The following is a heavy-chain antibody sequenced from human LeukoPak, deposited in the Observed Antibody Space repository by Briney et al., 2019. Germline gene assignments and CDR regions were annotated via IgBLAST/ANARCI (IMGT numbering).Heavy chain of an antibody. J-gene: IGHJ4*02. Sequence: PGGSLRLSCAASGFTFSSYAMHWVRQAPGKGLEYVSAISSNGGSTYYANSVKGGFTISRDNSKNTLYLQMGSLRAEDMAVYYCARGGETRGYTFRLPPYYFDYWGQGTLVTVSS. V-gene: IGHV3-64*01. CDR1: GFTFSSYA. CDR2: ISSNGGST. D-gene: IGHD5-18*01. CDR3: ARGGETRGYTFRLPPYYFDY.